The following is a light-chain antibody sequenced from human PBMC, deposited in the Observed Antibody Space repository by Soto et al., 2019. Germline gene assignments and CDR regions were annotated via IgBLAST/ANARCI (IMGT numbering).Light chain of an antibody. V-gene: IGKV1-5*01. CDR1: QSISSW. J-gene: IGKJ4*01. Sequence: DIQMTQSPSTLSASVGDRVTITCWASQSISSWLAWYQQKPGKAPKLLIYDASSLESGVPSRFSGSGSGTEFTLTISSLQPDDFATYYCQQYNSYLLTFGGGTKVEIK. CDR3: QQYNSYLLT. CDR2: DAS.